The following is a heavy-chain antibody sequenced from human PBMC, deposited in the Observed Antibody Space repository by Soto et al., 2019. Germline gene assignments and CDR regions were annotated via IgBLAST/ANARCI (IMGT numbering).Heavy chain of an antibody. CDR2: IYYSGST. CDR1: GCSINSFF. Sequence: PXETLSLTCTVAGCSINSFFWSWIRQSPGKGLEYIGYIYYSGSTTYNPSLKSRVTISVDTSKNQFSLKLSSVTAADTAVYYCARSRNFDYAFSWGQGTLVTVSS. D-gene: IGHD3-16*01. J-gene: IGHJ5*02. CDR3: ARSRNFDYAFS. V-gene: IGHV4-59*01.